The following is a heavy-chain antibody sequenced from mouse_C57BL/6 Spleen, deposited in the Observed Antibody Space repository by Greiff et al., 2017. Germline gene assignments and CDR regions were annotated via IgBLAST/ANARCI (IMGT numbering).Heavy chain of an antibody. CDR1: GYTFTSYW. Sequence: VQLQQPGAELVKPGASVKLSCKASGYTFTSYWMQWVKQRPGQGLEWIGEIDPSDSYTNYNQKFKGKATLTVDTSSSTAYMPLSSLTSEDSAVYYCARGRDYDVVTFDYWGQGTTLTVSS. V-gene: IGHV1-50*01. D-gene: IGHD2-4*01. CDR2: IDPSDSYT. J-gene: IGHJ2*01. CDR3: ARGRDYDVVTFDY.